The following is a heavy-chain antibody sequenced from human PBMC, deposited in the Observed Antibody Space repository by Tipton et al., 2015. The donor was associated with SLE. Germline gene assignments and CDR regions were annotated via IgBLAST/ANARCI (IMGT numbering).Heavy chain of an antibody. CDR3: ARGLYDSSGYYSS. D-gene: IGHD3-22*01. V-gene: IGHV3-11*06. CDR2: ISSSSSYT. CDR1: GFTFSDYY. Sequence: SLRLSCAASGFTFSDYYMSWIRQAPGKGLEWVSYISSSSSYTNYADSVKGRFTISRDNSKNTLYLQMNSLRAEDTAVYYCARGLYDSSGYYSSWGQGTLVTVSS. J-gene: IGHJ4*02.